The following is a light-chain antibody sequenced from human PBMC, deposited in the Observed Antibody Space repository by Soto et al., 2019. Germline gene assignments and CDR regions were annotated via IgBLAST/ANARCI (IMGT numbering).Light chain of an antibody. CDR3: QQYANSPRT. Sequence: EIVLTQSPGTLSLSPGERATLSCRASQSFSSSYLAWYQQKPGQAPRLLIYGGSSRATGIPDRFSGSGSGTDFTLTISRLEPEDFAVYYCQQYANSPRTFGQGTKVEIK. V-gene: IGKV3-20*01. CDR2: GGS. J-gene: IGKJ1*01. CDR1: QSFSSSY.